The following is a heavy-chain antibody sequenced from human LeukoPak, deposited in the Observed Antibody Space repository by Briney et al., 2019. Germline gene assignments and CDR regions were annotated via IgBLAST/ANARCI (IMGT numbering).Heavy chain of an antibody. CDR2: ISISSNYI. Sequence: GGSLRLSCAASGFTFSRYSMNWVRQAPGKGLEWVSSISISSNYIYYADSVKGRFTISRDNAKNSLYLQMNSLRAEDTAVYYCARRETYYYDSGGYSMDAFDIWGQGTMVTVSS. CDR1: GFTFSRYS. D-gene: IGHD3-22*01. V-gene: IGHV3-21*04. CDR3: ARRETYYYDSGGYSMDAFDI. J-gene: IGHJ3*02.